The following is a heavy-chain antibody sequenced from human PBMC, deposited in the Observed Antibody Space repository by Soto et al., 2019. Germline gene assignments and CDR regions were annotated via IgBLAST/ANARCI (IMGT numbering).Heavy chain of an antibody. CDR3: ARGGCTDGVCTYYFDS. CDR1: AYTFTDYY. V-gene: IGHV1-2*02. CDR2: INPNSGST. Sequence: QVQLVQSGAEGKKPGASVKVSCKASAYTFTDYYIHWVRQAPGQGLEWMGWINPNSGSTKSTQRFQGSVTMTRDTSISTAYMELNRLRSDDTAVYYCARGGCTDGVCTYYFDSWGQGTLVTVSS. J-gene: IGHJ4*02. D-gene: IGHD2-8*01.